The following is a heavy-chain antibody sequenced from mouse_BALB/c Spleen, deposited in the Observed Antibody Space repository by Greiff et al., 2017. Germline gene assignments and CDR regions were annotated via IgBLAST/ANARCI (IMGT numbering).Heavy chain of an antibody. CDR2: ISSGGST. J-gene: IGHJ3*01. D-gene: IGHD2-4*01. CDR1: GFTFSSYA. Sequence: DVKLVESGGGLVKPGGSLKLSCAASGFTFSSYAMSWVRQTPEKRLEWVASISSGGSTYYPDSVKGRFTISRDNARNILYLQMSSLRSEDTAMYYCARRGYDYGFAYWGQGTLVTVSA. CDR3: ARRGYDYGFAY. V-gene: IGHV5-6-5*01.